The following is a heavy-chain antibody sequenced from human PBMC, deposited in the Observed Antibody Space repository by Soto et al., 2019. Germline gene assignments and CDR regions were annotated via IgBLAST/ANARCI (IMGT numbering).Heavy chain of an antibody. D-gene: IGHD2-15*01. CDR3: ARDAPRCSGGSCFDF. CDR2: INIGSSTI. Sequence: EVQLVESGGGLVQPGGSLRLSCAASGFTFSSYSMNWVRQAPGKGLEWVSYINIGSSTIYYADSVKGRFTISRDNAKNSLYLQMNSLRDEDTAVYYCARDAPRCSGGSCFDFWGQGTLVTVSS. CDR1: GFTFSSYS. J-gene: IGHJ4*02. V-gene: IGHV3-48*02.